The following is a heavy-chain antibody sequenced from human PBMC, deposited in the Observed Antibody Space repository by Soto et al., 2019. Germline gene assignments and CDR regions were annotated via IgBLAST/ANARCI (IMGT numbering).Heavy chain of an antibody. CDR1: GYTFTSCG. CDR2: ISAYNGKT. J-gene: IGHJ6*02. Sequence: QVQLVQSGGEVKKPGASVKLACTACGYTFTSCGISWVRQARGRGLEWMGWISAYNGKTNYAQNVQGRVTMTTDTSTRTAYMDLRSLRSDDTAVYYCARGGDVTYYHGMDVWGQGTTVTVSS. CDR3: ARGGDVTYYHGMDV. D-gene: IGHD5-12*01. V-gene: IGHV1-18*01.